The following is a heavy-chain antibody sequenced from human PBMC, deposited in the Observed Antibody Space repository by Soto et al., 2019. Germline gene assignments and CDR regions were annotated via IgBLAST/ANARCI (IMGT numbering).Heavy chain of an antibody. D-gene: IGHD4-17*01. CDR3: ARGLSLTVTTLRYFDY. J-gene: IGHJ4*02. Sequence: PSETLSLTCAVYGGSLSGYYWSWIRQPPGKGLEWIGEINHSGSTNYNPSLKSRVTISVDTSKNQFSLKLSSVTAADTAVYYCARGLSLTVTTLRYFDYWGQGTLVTVSS. CDR2: INHSGST. CDR1: GGSLSGYY. V-gene: IGHV4-34*01.